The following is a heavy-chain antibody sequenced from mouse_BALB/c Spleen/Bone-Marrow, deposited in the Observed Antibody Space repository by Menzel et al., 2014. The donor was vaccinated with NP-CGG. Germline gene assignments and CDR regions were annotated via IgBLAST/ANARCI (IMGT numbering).Heavy chain of an antibody. Sequence: EVKLMESGGGLVQPGGSLKLSCATSGFTFSDYYMYWVRQTPEKRLEWVAYISNGGVSTYYPDTVRGRFTISRDNAKNTPYLQMSRLKSEDTAMYYCARHPYGNFGAMDYWGQGTSVTVSS. CDR1: GFTFSDYY. CDR2: ISNGGVST. D-gene: IGHD2-1*01. CDR3: ARHPYGNFGAMDY. J-gene: IGHJ4*01. V-gene: IGHV5-12*02.